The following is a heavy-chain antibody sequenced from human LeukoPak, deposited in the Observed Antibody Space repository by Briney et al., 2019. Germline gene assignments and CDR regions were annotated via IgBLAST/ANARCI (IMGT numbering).Heavy chain of an antibody. J-gene: IGHJ6*03. Sequence: GGSLRLSCAASGFTFSSYGMHWVRQAPGKGLEWVAFIRYDGSNKYYADSVKGRFTISRDNSKNTLYLQMNSLRAEDTAVYYCAKRAWDIVVVVAATPSNYMDVWGKGTTVTVSS. CDR1: GFTFSSYG. D-gene: IGHD2-15*01. CDR2: IRYDGSNK. CDR3: AKRAWDIVVVVAATPSNYMDV. V-gene: IGHV3-30*02.